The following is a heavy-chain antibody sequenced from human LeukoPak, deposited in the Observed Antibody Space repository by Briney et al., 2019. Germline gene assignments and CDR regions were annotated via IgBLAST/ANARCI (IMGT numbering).Heavy chain of an antibody. J-gene: IGHJ4*02. CDR1: GGSFSGYY. Sequence: SETLSLTCAVYGGSFSGYYWSWIRQPPGKGLEWIGENNHSGSTNYNPSLKSRVTISVDTSKNQFSLKLSSVTAADTAVYYCARGLKNYWGQGTLVTVSS. CDR2: NNHSGST. V-gene: IGHV4-34*01. CDR3: ARGLKNY.